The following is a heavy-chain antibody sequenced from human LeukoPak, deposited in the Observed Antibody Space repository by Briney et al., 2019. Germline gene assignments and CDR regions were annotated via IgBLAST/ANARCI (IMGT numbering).Heavy chain of an antibody. D-gene: IGHD6-19*01. CDR3: ARHARSGWLLDY. CDR1: GGSISSSSYY. CDR2: IYYSGST. V-gene: IGHV4-39*01. Sequence: ASETLSLTCTVSGGSISSSSYYWGWIRQPPGKGLEWIGSIYYSGSTYYNPSLKSRVTISVDTSKNQFSLQLRSVTAADTAMFYCARHARSGWLLDYWGQGTLVTVSS. J-gene: IGHJ4*02.